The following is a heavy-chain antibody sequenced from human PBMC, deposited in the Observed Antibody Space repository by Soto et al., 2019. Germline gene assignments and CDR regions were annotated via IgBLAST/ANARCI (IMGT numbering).Heavy chain of an antibody. D-gene: IGHD1-1*01. CDR3: AKTSRTNNWYYFDY. CDR2: LSSSGSST. J-gene: IGHJ4*02. CDR1: GFTFSSYA. Sequence: GSLRLSCAASGFTFSSYAMSWVRQAPGKGLEWVSTLSSSGSSTYYADSVKGRFTISRDSSKNTLYLQMNSLRAEDTALYYCAKTSRTNNWYYFDYWGQGALVTVSS. V-gene: IGHV3-23*01.